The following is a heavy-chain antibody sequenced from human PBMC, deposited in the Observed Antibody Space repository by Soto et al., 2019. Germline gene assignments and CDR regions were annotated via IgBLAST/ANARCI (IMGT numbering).Heavy chain of an antibody. CDR3: ARAYNLGYCSGGSCIKFDY. J-gene: IGHJ4*02. D-gene: IGHD2-15*01. V-gene: IGHV4-59*01. CDR1: GGSISSYY. CDR2: IYYSGST. Sequence: SETLSLTCTVSGGSISSYYWSWIRQPPGKGLEWIGYIYYSGSTNYNPSLKSRVTISVDTSKNQFSLKLSSVTAADTAVYYCARAYNLGYCSGGSCIKFDYWGQGTLVTVSS.